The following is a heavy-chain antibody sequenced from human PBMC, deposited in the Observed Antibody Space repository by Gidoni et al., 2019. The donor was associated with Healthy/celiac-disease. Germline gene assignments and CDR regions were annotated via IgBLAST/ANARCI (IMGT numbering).Heavy chain of an antibody. CDR1: GGSISSSSYY. Sequence: QLQLQESGPGLVKPSETLSRTGTVSGGSISSSSYYWGWIRQPPGKGLEWIGSIYYSGSTYYNPSLKSRVTISVDTSKTQFSLKLSSVTAADTAVYYCASWAYYGRWFDPWGQGTLVTVSS. CDR3: ASWAYYGRWFDP. CDR2: IYYSGST. V-gene: IGHV4-39*07. J-gene: IGHJ5*02. D-gene: IGHD3-3*01.